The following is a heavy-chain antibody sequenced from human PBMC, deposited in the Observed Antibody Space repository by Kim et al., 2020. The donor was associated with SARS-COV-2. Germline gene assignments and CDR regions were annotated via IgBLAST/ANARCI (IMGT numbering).Heavy chain of an antibody. V-gene: IGHV7-4-1*02. CDR2: INTDTGNP. Sequence: ASVKVSCEASGYTFTKYAMNWVRQAPGQGLEWMGWINTDTGNPTYVQGFTGRFVFSLDTSVSTAYLQINTLKPEDTAVYYCARSEGSGTSFRFDPWGQGTLVTVSS. D-gene: IGHD3-10*01. CDR1: GYTFTKYA. CDR3: ARSEGSGTSFRFDP. J-gene: IGHJ5*02.